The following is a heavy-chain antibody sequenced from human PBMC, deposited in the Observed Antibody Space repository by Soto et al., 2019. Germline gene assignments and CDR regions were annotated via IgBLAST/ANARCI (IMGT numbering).Heavy chain of an antibody. D-gene: IGHD1-20*01. V-gene: IGHV3-48*03. CDR3: ASTPLDYNWNVRPFDY. CDR1: GFTFSSYE. Sequence: SLRLSCAASGFTFSSYEMNWVRQAPGKGLEWVSYISSSGSTIYYADSVKGRFTISRDNAKNSLYLQMNSLRAEDTAVYYCASTPLDYNWNVRPFDYWGQGTLVTVSS. CDR2: ISSSGSTI. J-gene: IGHJ4*02.